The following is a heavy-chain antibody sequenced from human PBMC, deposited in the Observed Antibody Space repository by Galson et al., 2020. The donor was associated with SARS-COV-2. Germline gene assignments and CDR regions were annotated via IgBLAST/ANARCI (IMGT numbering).Heavy chain of an antibody. J-gene: IGHJ4*02. CDR2: VYYTGSP. V-gene: IGHV4-31*02. CDR3: ARAQQLGFCGATSCFTGYFDL. Sequence: SETLSLTCTVSGGSTSSDTHYWSWIRQRPGKGLEFIAYVYYTGSPYYNSSLQSRVTVSVDTSKNQFSLKLSSMTAADTAVYYCARAQQLGFCGATSCFTGYFDLWGQGTLVAVSS. D-gene: IGHD2-2*02. CDR1: GGSTSSDTHY.